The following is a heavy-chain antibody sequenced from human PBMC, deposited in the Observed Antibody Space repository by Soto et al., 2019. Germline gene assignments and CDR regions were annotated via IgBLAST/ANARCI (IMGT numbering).Heavy chain of an antibody. CDR3: ARARHSIIAVAGNDAFDI. CDR1: GGTFSSYA. J-gene: IGHJ3*02. V-gene: IGHV1-69*01. CDR2: IIPIFGTA. D-gene: IGHD6-19*01. Sequence: QVQLVQSGAEVKKPGSSVKVSSKASGGTFSSYAISWVRQAPGQGLEWMGGIIPIFGTANYAQKFQGRVTITADESTSTAYMELSSLRSEDTAVYYCARARHSIIAVAGNDAFDIWGQGTMVTVSS.